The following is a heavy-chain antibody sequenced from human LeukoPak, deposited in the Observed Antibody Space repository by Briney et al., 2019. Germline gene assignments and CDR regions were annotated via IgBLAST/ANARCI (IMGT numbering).Heavy chain of an antibody. CDR1: GGSISSSNYY. Sequence: SETLSLTCTVSGGSISSSNYYWGWIRQPPGKGLEWIGSIYYSGSTYYNPSLKSRVTISVDTSKNQFSLKLSSVTAAETAVYFCARRYLGYCSGDSCPLNYYGMDVWGQGTTVTVSS. D-gene: IGHD2-15*01. CDR3: ARRYLGYCSGDSCPLNYYGMDV. V-gene: IGHV4-39*01. CDR2: IYYSGST. J-gene: IGHJ6*02.